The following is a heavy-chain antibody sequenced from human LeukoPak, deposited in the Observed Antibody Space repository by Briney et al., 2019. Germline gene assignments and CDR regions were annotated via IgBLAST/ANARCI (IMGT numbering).Heavy chain of an antibody. D-gene: IGHD5-12*01. Sequence: PGGSLRLSCTASGFTFGDYAMSWFRQAPGKGLEWVGFIRSKAYGGTTEYAASVKGRFTISRDDSKSIAYLQMNSLKTEDTAVYYCTRDGVDIVATTIRNLNYYYYYYMDVWGKGTTVTVSS. CDR3: TRDGVDIVATTIRNLNYYYYYYMDV. CDR2: IRSKAYGGTT. V-gene: IGHV3-49*03. CDR1: GFTFGDYA. J-gene: IGHJ6*03.